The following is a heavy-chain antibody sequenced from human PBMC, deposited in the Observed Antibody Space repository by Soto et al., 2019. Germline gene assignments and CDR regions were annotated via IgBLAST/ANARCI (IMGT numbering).Heavy chain of an antibody. CDR2: IIPIFGTA. V-gene: IGHV1-69*12. D-gene: IGHD6-19*01. CDR1: GGTFSSYA. CDR3: ARTAPQWLDHDY. Sequence: QVQLVQSGAEVKKPGSSVKVSCKASGGTFSSYAISWVRQAPGQGLEWMGGIIPIFGTANYAQKFQGRVTITADESTCTAYRELSSLRSEDTAVYYCARTAPQWLDHDYWGQGTLVTVSA. J-gene: IGHJ4*02.